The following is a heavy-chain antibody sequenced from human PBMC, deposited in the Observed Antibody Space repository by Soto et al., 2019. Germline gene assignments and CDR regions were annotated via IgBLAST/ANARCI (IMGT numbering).Heavy chain of an antibody. CDR1: GGSIRSSSYY. J-gene: IGHJ4*02. CDR3: ARPRDGYNYGFWVY. V-gene: IGHV4-39*01. D-gene: IGHD5-12*01. Sequence: LSLTCTVSGGSIRSSSYYWGWIRQPPGKGLEWIGSIYYSGGTYYSPSLKSRVTISVDPSKNQFSLKLSSVTAADTAIYYCARPRDGYNYGFWVYWGQGALVTVSS. CDR2: IYYSGGT.